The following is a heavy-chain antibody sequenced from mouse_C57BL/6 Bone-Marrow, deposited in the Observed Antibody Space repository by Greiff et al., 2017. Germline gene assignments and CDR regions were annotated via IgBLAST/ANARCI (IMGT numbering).Heavy chain of an antibody. CDR2: ISYDGSN. J-gene: IGHJ2*01. V-gene: IGHV3-6*01. CDR3: ARGLYYGYDGGYYFDY. CDR1: GYSITSGYY. Sequence: ESGPGLVKPSQSLSLTCSVTGYSITSGYYWNWIRQFPGNKLEWMGYISYDGSNNYNPSLKNRISITRDTSKNQFFLNLNSVTTEDTATYYCARGLYYGYDGGYYFDYWGQGTTLTVSS. D-gene: IGHD2-2*01.